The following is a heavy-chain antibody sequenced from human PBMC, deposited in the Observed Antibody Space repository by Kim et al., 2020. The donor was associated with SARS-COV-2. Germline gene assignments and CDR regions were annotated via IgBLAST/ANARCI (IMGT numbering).Heavy chain of an antibody. J-gene: IGHJ3*02. D-gene: IGHD5-18*01. Sequence: SETLSLTCTVSGGSISSYYWSWIRQPPGKGLEWIGYIYYSGSTNYNPSLKSRVTISVDTSKNQFSLKLSSVTAADTAVYYCARCRGPIKLWSRATRDAFDIWGQGTMVTVSS. CDR2: IYYSGST. CDR3: ARCRGPIKLWSRATRDAFDI. CDR1: GGSISSYY. V-gene: IGHV4-59*01.